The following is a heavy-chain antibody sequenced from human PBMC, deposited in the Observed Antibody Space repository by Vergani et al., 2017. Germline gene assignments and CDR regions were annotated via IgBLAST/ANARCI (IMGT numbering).Heavy chain of an antibody. V-gene: IGHV1-69*01. J-gene: IGHJ6*02. Sequence: QVQLVQSGAEVKKPGSSVKFSCKASGGTFSSYAISWVRQAPGQGLEWMGGIIPIFGTATYAQKFQGRVTITADESTSTAYMELSSLRSEDTAVYYCARKRAEYSSSKEYYYYYYGMDVWGQGTTVTVSS. CDR3: ARKRAEYSSSKEYYYYYYGMDV. D-gene: IGHD6-13*01. CDR1: GGTFSSYA. CDR2: IIPIFGTA.